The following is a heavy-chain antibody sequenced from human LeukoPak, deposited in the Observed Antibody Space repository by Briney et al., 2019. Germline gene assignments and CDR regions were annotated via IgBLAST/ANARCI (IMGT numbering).Heavy chain of an antibody. CDR3: TTDRYSGYDLNPSDY. CDR2: IKSKTGGGTT. V-gene: IGHV3-15*01. Sequence: GGSLRLSCAASGFTFSNAWMSWVRQAPGKGLEWVGRIKSKTGGGTTDYAAPVKGRFTISRDDSKNTLYLQMNSLKTEDTAVYYGTTDRYSGYDLNPSDYWGQGTLVTVSS. J-gene: IGHJ4*02. CDR1: GFTFSNAW. D-gene: IGHD5-12*01.